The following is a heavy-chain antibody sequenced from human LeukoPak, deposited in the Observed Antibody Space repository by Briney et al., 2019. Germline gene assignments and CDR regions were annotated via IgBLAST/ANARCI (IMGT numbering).Heavy chain of an antibody. CDR2: IYYSGST. J-gene: IGHJ4*02. Sequence: SETLSLTCTVSGGSISSSSYYWGWIRQPPGKGLEWIVSIYYSGSTYYNPSLKSRVTISVDTSKNQFSLKLSSVTAADTAVYYCARRNYYDSSGYYSTSHPFDYWGQGTLVTVSS. CDR1: GGSISSSSYY. CDR3: ARRNYYDSSGYYSTSHPFDY. V-gene: IGHV4-39*01. D-gene: IGHD3-22*01.